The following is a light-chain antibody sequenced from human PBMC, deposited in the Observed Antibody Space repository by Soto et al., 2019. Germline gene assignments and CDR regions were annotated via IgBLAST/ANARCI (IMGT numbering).Light chain of an antibody. V-gene: IGKV2-28*01. CDR1: QSLLHSNGYNY. J-gene: IGKJ4*01. CDR3: MQALHTPLT. Sequence: DIVMTQSPLSLPVTPGEPASISCRSSQSLLHSNGYNYLDWYLQKPGQSPQLLIYLGSNRASGGPDRCSGSGAGTDFTRTISRVEAEDVGVEYCMQALHTPLTFGGGTKVEIK. CDR2: LGS.